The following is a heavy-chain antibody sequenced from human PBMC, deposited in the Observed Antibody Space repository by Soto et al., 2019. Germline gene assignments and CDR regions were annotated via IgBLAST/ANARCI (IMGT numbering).Heavy chain of an antibody. CDR3: ARGSIAEAEIDY. CDR2: IYYSGST. V-gene: IGHV4-59*01. CDR1: GGAISSYY. J-gene: IGHJ4*02. D-gene: IGHD6-13*01. Sequence: PSETLSLTCTVSGGAISSYYWSWIRQPPGKGLEWIGYIYYSGSTNYNPSLKSRVTISVDTSKKQFSLKLSSVTAADKAVYYCARGSIAEAEIDYWGQGDLATV.